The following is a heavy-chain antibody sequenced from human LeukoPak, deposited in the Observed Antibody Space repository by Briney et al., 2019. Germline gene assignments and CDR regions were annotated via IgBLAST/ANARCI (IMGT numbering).Heavy chain of an antibody. V-gene: IGHV3-23*01. CDR3: AKDRSGGSYFWFDP. CDR1: GFTFSSYA. J-gene: IGHJ5*02. CDR2: ISGSGGST. Sequence: GGSLRLSCAASGFTFSSYAMSWVRQAPGKGLEWVSAISGSGGSTYYADSVKGRFAISRDNSKNTLYLQMNSLRAEDTAVYYCAKDRSGGSYFWFDPWGQGTLVTVSS. D-gene: IGHD1-26*01.